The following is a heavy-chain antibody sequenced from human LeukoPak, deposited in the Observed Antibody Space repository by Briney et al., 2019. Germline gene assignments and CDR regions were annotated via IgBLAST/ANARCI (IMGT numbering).Heavy chain of an antibody. J-gene: IGHJ4*02. CDR1: GGSISSYY. D-gene: IGHD4-17*01. CDR3: ARTTTVARWEFNSFYY. CDR2: IYYSGST. V-gene: IGHV4-59*01. Sequence: SETLSLTCTVSGGSISSYYWSWIRQPPGKGLEWIGYIYYSGSTNYNPSLKSRVTISVDTSKNQFSLKLSSVTAADAAVYYCARTTTVARWEFNSFYYWGQGTLVTVSS.